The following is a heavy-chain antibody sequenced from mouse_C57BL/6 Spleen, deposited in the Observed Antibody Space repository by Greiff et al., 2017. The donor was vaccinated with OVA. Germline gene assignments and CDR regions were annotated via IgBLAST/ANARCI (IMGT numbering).Heavy chain of an antibody. Sequence: QVQLQQPGAELVKPGASVKMSCKASGYTFTSYWITWVKQRPGQGLEWIGDLYPGSGSTNYNEKFKSKATLTVDTSPSTAYMKLSSLTSEDSAVYYCSRRYDFYPWFAYWGQGTLVTVSA. V-gene: IGHV1-55*01. CDR2: LYPGSGST. CDR1: GYTFTSYW. J-gene: IGHJ3*01. D-gene: IGHD2-4*01. CDR3: SRRYDFYPWFAY.